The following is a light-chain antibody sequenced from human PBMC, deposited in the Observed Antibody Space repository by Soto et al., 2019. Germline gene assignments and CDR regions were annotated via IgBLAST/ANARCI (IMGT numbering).Light chain of an antibody. CDR2: KSS. V-gene: IGKV1-5*03. CDR1: QSISSW. Sequence: DIQRTQSPSTLSASVGDRVTITCRASQSISSWLAWYQQKPGKAPKHLIYKSSSLESRVPSRFSGSGPGTEFTLAISSLQPDDFATYYCQRYNSYSPYTFGQRTKLEIK. J-gene: IGKJ2*01. CDR3: QRYNSYSPYT.